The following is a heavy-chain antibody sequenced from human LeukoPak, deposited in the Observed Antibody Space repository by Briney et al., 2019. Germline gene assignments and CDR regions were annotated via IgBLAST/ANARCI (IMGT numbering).Heavy chain of an antibody. CDR3: AREAGWQWLVHY. Sequence: PSGTLSLTCAVSGGSISSTNWWNWVRQPPGKGLEWIGEIYHSGSTNYNPSLKSRVTISVDTSKNQFSLKLSSVTAADTAVYYCAREAGWQWLVHYWGQGTLVTVSS. D-gene: IGHD6-19*01. J-gene: IGHJ4*02. CDR1: GGSISSTNW. V-gene: IGHV4-4*02. CDR2: IYHSGST.